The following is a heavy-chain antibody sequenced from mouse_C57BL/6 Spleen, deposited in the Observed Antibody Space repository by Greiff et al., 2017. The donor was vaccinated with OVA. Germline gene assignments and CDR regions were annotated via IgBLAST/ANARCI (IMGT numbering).Heavy chain of an antibody. J-gene: IGHJ3*01. D-gene: IGHD2-3*01. CDR2: ISSGSSTI. V-gene: IGHV5-17*01. Sequence: GVEWVAYISSGSSTIYYADTVKGRFTISRDNAKNTLFLQMTSLRSEDTAMYYCARQGDDGYYVAWFAYWGQVTLVTVSA. CDR3: ARQGDDGYYVAWFAY.